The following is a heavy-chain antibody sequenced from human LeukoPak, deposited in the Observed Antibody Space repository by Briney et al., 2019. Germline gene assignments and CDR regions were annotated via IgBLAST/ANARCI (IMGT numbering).Heavy chain of an antibody. D-gene: IGHD4-23*01. V-gene: IGHV3-74*01. J-gene: IGHJ4*02. CDR2: INNDGRSA. CDR3: ARDLRTPSDTNIAIDY. Sequence: GGSLRLSCAASGFTFSSYWMHWVRQGPGKGLVWVSRINNDGRSANYADSVKGRFTISRDNAKNTLYLQMNSLRAEDTAVYYRARDLRTPSDTNIAIDYWGQGTLVTVSS. CDR1: GFTFSSYW.